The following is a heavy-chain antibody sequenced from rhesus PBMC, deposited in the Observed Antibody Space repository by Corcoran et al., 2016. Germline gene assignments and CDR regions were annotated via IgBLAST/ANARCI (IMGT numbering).Heavy chain of an antibody. CDR2: ISYTGKTT. Sequence: EVQLVESGGGLVQPGGSLRLSCAASGFTFSSYDMSWVRQAPGKGLEWVSYISYTGKTTYYADSVKGRFTISRYNAKNSLSLQMGSLRAEDTAVYYCTRITAAAGRKYYFDYWGQGVLVTVSS. D-gene: IGHD6-25*01. J-gene: IGHJ4*01. V-gene: IGHV3-136*01. CDR3: TRITAAAGRKYYFDY. CDR1: GFTFSSYD.